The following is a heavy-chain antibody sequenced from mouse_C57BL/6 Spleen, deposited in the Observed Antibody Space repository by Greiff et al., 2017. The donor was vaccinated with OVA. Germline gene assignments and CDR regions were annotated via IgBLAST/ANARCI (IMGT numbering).Heavy chain of an antibody. V-gene: IGHV2-5*01. CDR2: IWRGGST. CDR1: GFSLTSYG. CDR3: AKGAGKEKKNYFDY. J-gene: IGHJ2*01. Sequence: VQLQESGPGLVQPSQSLSITCTVSGFSLTSYGVHWVRQSPGKGLEWLGVIWRGGSTDYNAAFMSRLSITKDNSKSQVFFKMNSLQADDTAIYYGAKGAGKEKKNYFDYWGQGTTLTVSS. D-gene: IGHD3-3*01.